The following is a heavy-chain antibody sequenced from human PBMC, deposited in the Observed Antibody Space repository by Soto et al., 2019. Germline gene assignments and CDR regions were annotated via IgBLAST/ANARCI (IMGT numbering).Heavy chain of an antibody. CDR3: AHRHGDYYGSGKQGNWFDP. D-gene: IGHD3-10*01. CDR1: GFSLSTSGVG. CDR2: IYWDDDK. Sequence: QITLKESGPTLVKPTQTLTLTCTFSGFSLSTSGVGVGWIRQPPGKALEWLALIYWDDDKRYSPSLKSRLTITKDTSKNQVVLTMTNMDPVDTATYYCAHRHGDYYGSGKQGNWFDPWGQGTLVTVSS. J-gene: IGHJ5*02. V-gene: IGHV2-5*02.